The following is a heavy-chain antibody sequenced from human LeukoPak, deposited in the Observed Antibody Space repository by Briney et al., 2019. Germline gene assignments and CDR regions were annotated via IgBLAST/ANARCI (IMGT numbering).Heavy chain of an antibody. Sequence: GASVKVSCKASGYTFTSYDITWVRQAPGQGLEWMGWISAYNGNTNYAQKFQGRVTMTTDTSTSTAYMELRSLRSDDTAVYYCARVGIYCSSSGCYTRYYYYYMDVWGKGTTVTVSS. CDR3: ARVGIYCSSSGCYTRYYYYYMDV. CDR1: GYTFTSYD. CDR2: ISAYNGNT. D-gene: IGHD2-2*02. J-gene: IGHJ6*03. V-gene: IGHV1-18*01.